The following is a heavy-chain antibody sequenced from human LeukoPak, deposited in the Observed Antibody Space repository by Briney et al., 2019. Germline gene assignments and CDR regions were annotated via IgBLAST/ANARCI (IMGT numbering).Heavy chain of an antibody. CDR2: IYHSGST. D-gene: IGHD3-3*01. CDR3: ARSRRIFGVVIINWFDP. CDR1: GGSISSSNW. V-gene: IGHV4-4*02. J-gene: IGHJ5*02. Sequence: SETLSLTCAVSGGSISSSNWWSWVRQPPGKGLEWIGEIYHSGSTNYNPSLKSRVTISVDKSKNQFSLKLSSVTAADTAVYYCARSRRIFGVVIINWFDPWGQGTLVTVSS.